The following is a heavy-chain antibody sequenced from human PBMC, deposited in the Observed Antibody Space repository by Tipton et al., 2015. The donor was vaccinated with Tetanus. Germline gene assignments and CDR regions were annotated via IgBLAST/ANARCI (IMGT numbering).Heavy chain of an antibody. CDR2: INLSGST. J-gene: IGHJ4*02. CDR3: ARRSKGSHSSGPYDY. D-gene: IGHD6-19*01. Sequence: TLSLTCAVYGGSFSGYYWSWIRQPPGKGLGWLGEINLSGSTNSNPSLKSRVTISEAPSKNQFSLKLSSVTAADTAVYYCARRSKGSHSSGPYDYWGQGTLVTVSS. V-gene: IGHV4-34*01. CDR1: GGSFSGYY.